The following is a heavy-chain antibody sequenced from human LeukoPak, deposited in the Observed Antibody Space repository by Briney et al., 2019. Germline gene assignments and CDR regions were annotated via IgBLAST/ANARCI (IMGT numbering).Heavy chain of an antibody. Sequence: EASVKVSCKASGYTFTSYDINWVRQATGQGLEWMGWMNPNSGNTGYAQKFQGRVTMTRNTSISTAYMELSSLRSEDTAVYYCARGRRTIFGVVITNYYYYYMDVWGRGTTVTVSS. CDR2: MNPNSGNT. V-gene: IGHV1-8*01. J-gene: IGHJ6*03. D-gene: IGHD3-3*01. CDR3: ARGRRTIFGVVITNYYYYYMDV. CDR1: GYTFTSYD.